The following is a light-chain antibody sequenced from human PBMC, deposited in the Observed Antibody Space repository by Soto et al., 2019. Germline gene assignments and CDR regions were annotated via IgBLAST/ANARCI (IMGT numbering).Light chain of an antibody. CDR3: QSYDSSLSGPTYV. CDR2: GNT. CDR1: SSNIGAGYD. Sequence: QSVLTQPPSVSGAPGQRVTISCTGSSSNIGAGYDVHWYQQIPGTAPKLLIYGNTNRPSGVPDRFSASKSGASASLAITGLQPEDEADYYCQSYDSSLSGPTYVFGTGTKLTVL. J-gene: IGLJ1*01. V-gene: IGLV1-40*01.